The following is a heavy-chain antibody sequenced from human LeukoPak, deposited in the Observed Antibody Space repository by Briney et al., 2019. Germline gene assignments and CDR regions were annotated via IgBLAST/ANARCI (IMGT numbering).Heavy chain of an antibody. CDR2: ISAYNGNT. J-gene: IGHJ5*02. V-gene: IGHV1-18*01. Sequence: GASVKVSCKASGYTFTSYGISWVRQAPGQGLEWMGWISAYNGNTNYAQKLQGRVTMTTDTSTSTAYMELRSLRSDDTAVYYCARRKGQQLARSNWLDPWGQGTLVTVSS. D-gene: IGHD6-13*01. CDR1: GYTFTSYG. CDR3: ARRKGQQLARSNWLDP.